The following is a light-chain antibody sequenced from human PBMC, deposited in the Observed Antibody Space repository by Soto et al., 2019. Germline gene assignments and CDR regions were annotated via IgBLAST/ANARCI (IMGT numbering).Light chain of an antibody. Sequence: QSVLTQPPSVSAAPGQKVTISCSGSSSNIGNNFVTWYQQLPGTAPKLLIYDNNKRPSGIPDRFSGSQFGTSATLGITGLQTGDEAVYYCGSCDSSLTYVFGTGTKHTVL. CDR1: SSNIGNNF. CDR3: GSCDSSLTYV. V-gene: IGLV1-51*01. CDR2: DNN. J-gene: IGLJ1*01.